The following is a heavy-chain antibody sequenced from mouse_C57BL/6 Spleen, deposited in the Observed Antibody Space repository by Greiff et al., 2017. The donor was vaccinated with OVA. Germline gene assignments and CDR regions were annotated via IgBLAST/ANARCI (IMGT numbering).Heavy chain of an antibody. Sequence: QVQLQQPGAELVKPGASVKVSCKASGYTFTSYWMHWVKQRPGQGLEWIGRIHPSDSDTNYNQKFKGKATLTVDKSSSTAYMQISSLTSEDSAVYYCAPLYGNWYFDVWGTGTTVTVSS. CDR3: APLYGNWYFDV. D-gene: IGHD2-1*01. CDR1: GYTFTSYW. J-gene: IGHJ1*03. V-gene: IGHV1-74*01. CDR2: IHPSDSDT.